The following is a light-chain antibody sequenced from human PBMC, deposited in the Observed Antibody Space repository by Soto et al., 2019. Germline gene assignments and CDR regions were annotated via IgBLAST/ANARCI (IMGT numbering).Light chain of an antibody. CDR3: SSYTSSSTLVV. J-gene: IGLJ2*01. Sequence: QSALTQPASVSGSPGKSITISCTGTSSDVGGYNYVSWYQQHPGKAPKLMIYDVSNRPSGVSNRFSGSKSGNTASLTISGLQAEGEADYYCSSYTSSSTLVVFGGGTQLTVL. CDR2: DVS. V-gene: IGLV2-14*01. CDR1: SSDVGGYNY.